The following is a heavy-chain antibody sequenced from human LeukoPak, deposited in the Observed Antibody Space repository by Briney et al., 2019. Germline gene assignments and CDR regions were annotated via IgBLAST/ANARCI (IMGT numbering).Heavy chain of an antibody. D-gene: IGHD2-15*01. CDR3: ARDGDLGYCSGGSCQYFQH. CDR1: GGTFSSYA. J-gene: IGHJ1*01. Sequence: SVKVSCKASGGTFSSYAISWVRQAPGQGLEWTGRIIPILGIANYAQKFQGRVTITADKSTSTAYMELSSLRSEDTAVYYCARDGDLGYCSGGSCQYFQHWGQGTLVTVSS. V-gene: IGHV1-69*04. CDR2: IIPILGIA.